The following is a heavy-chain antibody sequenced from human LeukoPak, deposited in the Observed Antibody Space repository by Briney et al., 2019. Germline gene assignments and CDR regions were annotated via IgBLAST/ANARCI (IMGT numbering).Heavy chain of an antibody. CDR3: ADGYYYGMDV. J-gene: IGHJ6*02. V-gene: IGHV3-23*01. CDR2: ISGSGGST. Sequence: GGSLRLSCAASGFTFSSYAMSWVRQAPGKGLEWVSAISGSGGSTYYADSMKGRFTISRDNSKNTLYLQMNSLRAEDTAVYYCADGYYYGMDVWGQGTTVTVSS. CDR1: GFTFSSYA.